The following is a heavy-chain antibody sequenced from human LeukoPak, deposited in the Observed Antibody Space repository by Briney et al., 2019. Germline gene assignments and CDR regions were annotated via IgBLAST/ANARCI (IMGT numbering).Heavy chain of an antibody. CDR3: ARGLLQNYDFWSGYYTRWFDP. J-gene: IGHJ5*02. Sequence: PSETLSLTCTVSGGSINSYYWSWIRQPPGKGLEWIGYIYYSGSTNYNPSLKSRVTISVDTSKNQFSLRLSSVTAADTAVYYCARGLLQNYDFWSGYYTRWFDPWGQGTLVTVSS. CDR1: GGSINSYY. V-gene: IGHV4-59*01. CDR2: IYYSGST. D-gene: IGHD3-3*01.